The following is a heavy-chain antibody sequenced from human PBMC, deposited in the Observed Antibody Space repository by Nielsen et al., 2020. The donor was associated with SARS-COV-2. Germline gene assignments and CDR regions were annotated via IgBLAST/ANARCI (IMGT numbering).Heavy chain of an antibody. V-gene: IGHV1-3*01. CDR1: GYTFTSYA. D-gene: IGHD2-2*01. CDR2: INAGNGNT. J-gene: IGHJ4*02. CDR3: ARVRGYCSSTSCSSSFDY. Sequence: ASVKVSCKASGYTFTSYAMHWVRQAPGQRLEWMGWINAGNGNTKYSQKFQGRVTITRDTSASTAYMELSSLRSEDTAVYYCARVRGYCSSTSCSSSFDYWGQGTLVTVSS.